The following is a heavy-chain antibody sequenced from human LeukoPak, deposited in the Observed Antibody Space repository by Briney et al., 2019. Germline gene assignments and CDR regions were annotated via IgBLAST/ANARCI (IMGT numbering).Heavy chain of an antibody. D-gene: IGHD3-22*01. Sequence: ASVKVPCKASGGTFSSYAISWARQAPGQRLEWIGWINPNSGGTNYAQKFQGRVTMTRDTSISTAYMELSRLRSDDTAVYYCARDTDSSGYFLDYWGQGTLVTVSS. CDR1: GGTFSSYA. J-gene: IGHJ4*02. CDR3: ARDTDSSGYFLDY. CDR2: INPNSGGT. V-gene: IGHV1-2*02.